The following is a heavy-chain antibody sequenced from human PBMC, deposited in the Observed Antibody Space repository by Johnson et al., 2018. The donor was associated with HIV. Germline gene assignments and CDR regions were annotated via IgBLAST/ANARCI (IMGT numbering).Heavy chain of an antibody. V-gene: IGHV3-30*03. CDR3: ARAGVVFSTASHDAFDI. J-gene: IGHJ3*02. Sequence: QVQLVESGGGLVKPGGSLRLSCAASGFTFSDYYMSWIRQAPGKGLEWVAVISYDGSNKYYADSVKGRFTISRDNSKNTLYLQMNSLRAEDTAVYYCARAGVVFSTASHDAFDIWGQGTMVTISS. CDR2: ISYDGSNK. CDR1: GFTFSDYY. D-gene: IGHD2-21*01.